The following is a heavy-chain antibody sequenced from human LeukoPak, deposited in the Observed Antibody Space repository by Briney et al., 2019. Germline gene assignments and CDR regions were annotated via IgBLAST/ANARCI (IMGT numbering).Heavy chain of an antibody. Sequence: GGSLRLSCAASGFSFSTYSMIWVRQAPGKGLEWVSSISSSSDYIYYADSVKGRFTISRDNAKNSLFLQMNSLRAEDTALYYCAKDADISVELVVITSFDSWGQGTLVTVSS. D-gene: IGHD3-22*01. CDR3: AKDADISVELVVITSFDS. V-gene: IGHV3-21*04. CDR2: ISSSSDYI. CDR1: GFSFSTYS. J-gene: IGHJ4*02.